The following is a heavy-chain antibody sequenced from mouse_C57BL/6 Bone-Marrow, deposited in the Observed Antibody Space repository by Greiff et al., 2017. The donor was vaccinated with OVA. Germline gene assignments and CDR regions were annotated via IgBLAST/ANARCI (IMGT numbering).Heavy chain of an antibody. CDR1: EYEFPSHD. CDR3: ATIYYGYFDY. D-gene: IGHD2-1*01. Sequence: EVKLMESGGGLVQPGESLKLSCESNEYEFPSHDMSWVRKTPEKRLELVAAINSDGGSTYYPDTMERRFILSRDNTKKTLYLQMSRLRSEDTALYYCATIYYGYFDYWGQGTTLTVSS. V-gene: IGHV5-2*01. CDR2: INSDGGST. J-gene: IGHJ2*01.